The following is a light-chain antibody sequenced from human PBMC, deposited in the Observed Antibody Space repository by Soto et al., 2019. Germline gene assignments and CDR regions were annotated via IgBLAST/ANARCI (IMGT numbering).Light chain of an antibody. CDR2: FDS. V-gene: IGLV3-21*04. J-gene: IGLJ1*01. Sequence: SYELTQSPSVSLAPGETARISCEGNNIGDKLVHWYQQRPGQAPVLVIYFDSERPSGIPERFSGSNSGNTATLIITRVEAGDEADYYCQLWDVGSDHYVFGSGTKVTVL. CDR1: NIGDKL. CDR3: QLWDVGSDHYV.